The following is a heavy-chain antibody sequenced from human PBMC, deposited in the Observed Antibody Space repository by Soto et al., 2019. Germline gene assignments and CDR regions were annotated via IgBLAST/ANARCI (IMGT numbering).Heavy chain of an antibody. CDR2: ISGSGDST. V-gene: IGHV3-23*01. D-gene: IGHD6-13*01. CDR3: AKDRDGAAAGPTKFYGMDV. CDR1: GFTFSSYA. Sequence: EVQLLESGGGLVQPGGSLRLSCAASGFTFSSYAMSWVRQAPGKGLEWVSVISGSGDSTYYAGSVRGRFTISRDNSKNTLYLQMHSLRAEDTAVYYCAKDRDGAAAGPTKFYGMDVWGQGTTVTVSS. J-gene: IGHJ6*02.